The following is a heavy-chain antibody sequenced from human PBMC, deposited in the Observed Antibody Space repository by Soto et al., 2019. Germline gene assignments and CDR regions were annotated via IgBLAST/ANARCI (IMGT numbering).Heavy chain of an antibody. Sequence: GGSLRLSCAASGFTFSSYAMHWVRQAPGKGLEWVAVISYDGSNKYYADSVKGRFTISRDNSKNTLYLQMNSLRAEDTAVYYWARDSGSVKTYYYYGMDVWGQGTTVTVSS. J-gene: IGHJ6*02. CDR1: GFTFSSYA. CDR3: ARDSGSVKTYYYYGMDV. D-gene: IGHD1-26*01. CDR2: ISYDGSNK. V-gene: IGHV3-30-3*01.